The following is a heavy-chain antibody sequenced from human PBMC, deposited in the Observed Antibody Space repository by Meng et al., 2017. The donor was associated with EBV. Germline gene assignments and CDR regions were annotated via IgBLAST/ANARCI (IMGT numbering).Heavy chain of an antibody. CDR3: ARVGIAVAGTGDY. Sequence: VKLVQAGAEGQTPGASVKVSCKAAGYTFTGYYMHWVRQASGQGLEWMGRINPTSGGTNYAQKFQGRVTMTRDTSISTAYMELSRLRSDDTAVYYCARVGIAVAGTGDYWGQGTLVTVSS. CDR2: INPTSGGT. D-gene: IGHD6-19*01. V-gene: IGHV1-2*06. CDR1: GYTFTGYY. J-gene: IGHJ4*02.